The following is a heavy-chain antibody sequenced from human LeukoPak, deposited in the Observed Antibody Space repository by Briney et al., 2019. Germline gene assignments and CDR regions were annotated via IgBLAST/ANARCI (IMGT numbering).Heavy chain of an antibody. V-gene: IGHV3-48*01. Sequence: SGGSLRLSCAASGFTFSSYNMNWVRQAPGKGPEWVSYISSSGSTIYYADSVKGRFTISRDNSKNTLYLQMKSLRAEDTAAYYCSKEGRPNSYSSRWLDHWGQGTLVTVSS. CDR2: ISSSGSTI. CDR3: SKEGRPNSYSSRWLDH. CDR1: GFTFSSYN. D-gene: IGHD6-13*01. J-gene: IGHJ4*02.